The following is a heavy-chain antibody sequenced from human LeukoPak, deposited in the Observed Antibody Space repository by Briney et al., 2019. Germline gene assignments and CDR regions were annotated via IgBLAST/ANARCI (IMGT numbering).Heavy chain of an antibody. D-gene: IGHD3-3*01. CDR3: ARGRRYDFWSGPSGTPLDY. J-gene: IGHJ4*02. Sequence: SGTLSLTCTVSGGSISSYYWSWIRQPPGKGLEWIGEINHSGSTNYNPSLKSRVTISVDTSKNQFSLKLSSVTAADTAVYYCARGRRYDFWSGPSGTPLDYWGQGTLVTVSS. V-gene: IGHV4-34*01. CDR2: INHSGST. CDR1: GGSISSYY.